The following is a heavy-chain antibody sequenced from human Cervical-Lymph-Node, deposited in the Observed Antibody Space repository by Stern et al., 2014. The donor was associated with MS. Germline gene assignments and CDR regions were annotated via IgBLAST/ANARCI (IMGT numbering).Heavy chain of an antibody. D-gene: IGHD2-21*02. CDR3: ARGVTYCGGDCYGWYFDL. J-gene: IGHJ2*01. V-gene: IGHV3-64*01. CDR2: TSSNGGST. Sequence: EVQLVESGGGLVQPGGALRLSCAASGFTLSSYAMHWVRQAPGKGLEYVSVTSSNGGSTYYANSVKGRFTISRDNSKNTLYLHMGSLRVEDMAVYYCARGVTYCGGDCYGWYFDLWGRGTLVTVSS. CDR1: GFTLSSYA.